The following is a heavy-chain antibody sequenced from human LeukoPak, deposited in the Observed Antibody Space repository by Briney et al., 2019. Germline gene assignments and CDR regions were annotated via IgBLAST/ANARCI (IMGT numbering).Heavy chain of an antibody. CDR2: ISSSSGYV. V-gene: IGHV3-21*01. Sequence: PGGSLRLSCAASGFTFRSYTMNWVRQAPGKGLEWVSSISSSSGYVYYAGSVKGRFTASRDNAKNSLYLQMNSLRAEDTAVYHCARAIYDFWSGYYGINDYWGQGTLVTVSS. CDR1: GFTFRSYT. D-gene: IGHD3-3*01. J-gene: IGHJ4*02. CDR3: ARAIYDFWSGYYGINDY.